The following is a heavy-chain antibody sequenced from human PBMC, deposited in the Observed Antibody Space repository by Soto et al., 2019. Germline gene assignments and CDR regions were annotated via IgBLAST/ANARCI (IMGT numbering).Heavy chain of an antibody. V-gene: IGHV3-48*01. CDR3: ARNYYKGGVYSGRDV. CDR1: GFTFSSYS. D-gene: IGHD3-10*01. J-gene: IGHJ6*02. CDR2: ISSSSSTI. Sequence: GGSLRLSCAASGFTFSSYSMNWVRQAPGKGLEWVSYISSSSSTIYYADSVKGRFTISRDNAKNSLYLQMNSLRAEDTAVYYCARNYYKGGVYSGRDVGGQGPTVPVSS.